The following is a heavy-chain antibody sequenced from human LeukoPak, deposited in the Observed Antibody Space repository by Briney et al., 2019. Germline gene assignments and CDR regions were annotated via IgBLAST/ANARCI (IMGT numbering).Heavy chain of an antibody. CDR1: GYTFTGYY. CDR2: INPNSGGT. V-gene: IGHV1-2*02. CDR3: ARDSPPADAFDI. J-gene: IGHJ3*02. Sequence: ASVKVSCKASGYTFTGYYMHWVRQAPGQGLEWMGWINPNSGGTNYAQKFQGRVTMTRDTSISTACMELSRLRSDDTAVYYCARDSPPADAFDIWGQGTMVTVSS.